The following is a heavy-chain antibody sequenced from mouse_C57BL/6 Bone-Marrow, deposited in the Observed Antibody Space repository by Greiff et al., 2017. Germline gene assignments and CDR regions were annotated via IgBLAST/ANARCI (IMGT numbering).Heavy chain of an antibody. CDR2: IDPENGDT. J-gene: IGHJ2*01. CDR1: GFHIKDDY. V-gene: IGHV14-4*01. Sequence: VQLKQSGAELVRPGASVKLSCTASGFHIKDDYMHWVKQRPEQGLEWIGWIDPENGDTEYASKFQGKATITAATSSSTAYLQLSSLTSEDTAVYYCTTVVHYWGQGTTLTVSS. CDR3: TTVVHY. D-gene: IGHD1-1*01.